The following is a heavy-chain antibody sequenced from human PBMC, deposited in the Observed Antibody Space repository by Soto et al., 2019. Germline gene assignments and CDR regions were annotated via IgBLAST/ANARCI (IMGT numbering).Heavy chain of an antibody. J-gene: IGHJ4*02. CDR2: IFGSGGGI. V-gene: IGHV3-23*01. CDR3: AKDAVSGDGLWLMDH. CDR1: GFTFSKFA. D-gene: IGHD2-21*02. Sequence: LRLSCTASGFTFSKFAMTWVRQAPGKGLECVSGIFGSGGGIEYADSVKGRFTISRDNSKNTPYLQMTNLRADDTAVYYCAKDAVSGDGLWLMDHWGQGTQVTVSS.